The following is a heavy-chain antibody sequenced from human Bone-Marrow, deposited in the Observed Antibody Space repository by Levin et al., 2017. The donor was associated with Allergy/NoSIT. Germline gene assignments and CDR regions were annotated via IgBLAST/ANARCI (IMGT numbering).Heavy chain of an antibody. D-gene: IGHD1-1*01. CDR1: GFTLSSHD. Sequence: PGGSLRLSCAGSGFTLSSHDMHWVRQVPGKGLEWVSAIASRGRTYYLRSAKGRFTISRDTGTNSLYLQMDSLRAEDTAVYYCVRESLATSGTTGEAFDMWGQGTMVTVSS. J-gene: IGHJ3*02. CDR3: VRESLATSGTTGEAFDM. V-gene: IGHV3-13*01. CDR2: IASRGRT.